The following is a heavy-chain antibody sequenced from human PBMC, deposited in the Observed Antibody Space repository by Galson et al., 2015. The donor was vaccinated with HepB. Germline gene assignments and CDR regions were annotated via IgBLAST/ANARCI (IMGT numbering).Heavy chain of an antibody. J-gene: IGHJ4*02. CDR2: IKSKTDGGTT. Sequence: SLRLSCAASGFTFSNAWMSWVRQAPGKGLEWVGRIKSKTDGGTTDYAAPVKGRFTISRDDSKNTLYLQMNSLKTEDTAVCYCTTDHPHYYYDSSGYYENWGQGTLVTVSS. CDR1: GFTFSNAW. V-gene: IGHV3-15*01. CDR3: TTDHPHYYYDSSGYYEN. D-gene: IGHD3-22*01.